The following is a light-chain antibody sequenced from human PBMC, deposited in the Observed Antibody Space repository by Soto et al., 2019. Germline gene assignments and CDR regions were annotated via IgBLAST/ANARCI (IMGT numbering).Light chain of an antibody. Sequence: TQSPGTLSLSPGDSATLSCRASQSVSSSDFAWYQQKAAQAPRLLIYGASSRATGIPDRFSGSGSGTDFTLTISRLEPEDFAVYYCQQYGSSPLYTFGQGTKLEI. J-gene: IGKJ2*01. CDR3: QQYGSSPLYT. CDR2: GAS. CDR1: QSVSSSD. V-gene: IGKV3-20*01.